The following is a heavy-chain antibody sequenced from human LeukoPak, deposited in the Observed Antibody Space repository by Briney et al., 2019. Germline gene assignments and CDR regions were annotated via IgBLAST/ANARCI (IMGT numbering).Heavy chain of an antibody. Sequence: PGGSLRLSCAASGLTVNTNYMNWVRQAPGKGLEWLSIIYSGGATYYADSVKGRFTISRDNSKNTLHLQMNDLRADDTAVYYCARAPAGSGSSGSWAFHIWGQGTKVTVSS. CDR2: IYSGGAT. J-gene: IGHJ3*02. D-gene: IGHD3-22*01. V-gene: IGHV3-53*01. CDR1: GLTVNTNY. CDR3: ARAPAGSGSSGSWAFHI.